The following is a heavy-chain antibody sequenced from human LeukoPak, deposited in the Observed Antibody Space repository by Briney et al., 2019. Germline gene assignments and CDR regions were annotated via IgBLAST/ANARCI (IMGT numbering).Heavy chain of an antibody. V-gene: IGHV3-30-3*01. CDR3: ARGIDFWSGSDY. D-gene: IGHD3-3*01. J-gene: IGHJ4*02. CDR1: GFTFSTYA. CDR2: ILYDGNNK. Sequence: PGRSLRLSCAASGFTFSTYAMSWVRQAPGKGLEWVAVILYDGNNKYYADSVKGRFTISRDNSKNTLYLQMNSLRAEDTAVYYCARGIDFWSGSDYWGQGTLVTVSS.